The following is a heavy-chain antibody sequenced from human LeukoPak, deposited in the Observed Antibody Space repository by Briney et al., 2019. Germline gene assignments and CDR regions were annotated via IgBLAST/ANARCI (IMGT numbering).Heavy chain of an antibody. D-gene: IGHD3-9*01. J-gene: IGHJ6*04. CDR1: GGPISRHVYY. CDR2: PYHSGST. V-gene: IGHV4-30-4*01. CDR3: AGAGYYDILTDLFYYYGMDV. Sequence: PSQTLYLTCNDSGGPISRHVYYWSWLRQPPGTALASIGYPYHSGSTYYNPSLKSRVTISVDTSKDEFSLKLISVTAADTAVYYCAGAGYYDILTDLFYYYGMDVWGKGTTVTVSS.